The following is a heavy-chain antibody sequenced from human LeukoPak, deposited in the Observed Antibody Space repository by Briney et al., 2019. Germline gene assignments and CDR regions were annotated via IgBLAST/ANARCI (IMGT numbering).Heavy chain of an antibody. CDR3: ARRRHCTSGSCEDFDF. CDR2: IYPGDSDT. J-gene: IGHJ4*02. V-gene: IGHV5-51*01. D-gene: IGHD2-15*01. Sequence: GESLKISCKGSGYSFANSWIGWVRQMPGKGLDWMDTIYPGDSDTTNSPSFQAQVTISADKSISTAYLQWSSLKASDTAMYYCARRRHCTSGSCEDFDFWGQGTLVTVSS. CDR1: GYSFANSW.